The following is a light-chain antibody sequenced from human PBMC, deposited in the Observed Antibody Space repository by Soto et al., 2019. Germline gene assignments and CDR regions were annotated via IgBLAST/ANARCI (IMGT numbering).Light chain of an antibody. CDR3: KQYDNIFT. J-gene: IGKJ3*01. CDR2: DAS. Sequence: DIQMTQSPSSLSASVGDRVTITCQASQDSSNYLNWYQQKPGKAPKLLIYDASNLETGVPSRFSASGSWTYFTITISSLQPEDIATYYCKQYDNIFTFGPGTKADIK. V-gene: IGKV1-33*01. CDR1: QDSSNY.